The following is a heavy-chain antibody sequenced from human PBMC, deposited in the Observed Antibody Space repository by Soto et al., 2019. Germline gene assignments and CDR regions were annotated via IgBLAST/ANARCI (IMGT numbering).Heavy chain of an antibody. CDR3: ARGGSSSSRNYYIDV. CDR2: IYYSGST. J-gene: IGHJ6*03. D-gene: IGHD6-6*01. V-gene: IGHV4-59*01. Sequence: SETLSLTCTVSGGSISSYYWSWIRQPPGKGLEWIGYIYYSGSTNYNPSLKSRVTVSVDTSKNQFSLKLSSVTAADTAVYYCARGGSSSSRNYYIDVWGKGTTVTVSS. CDR1: GGSISSYY.